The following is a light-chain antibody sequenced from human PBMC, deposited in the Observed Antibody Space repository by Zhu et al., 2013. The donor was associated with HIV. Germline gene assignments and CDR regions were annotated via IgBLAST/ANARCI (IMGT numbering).Light chain of an antibody. Sequence: DIQMTQSPSSVSASVGGEVTITCRASQAISTSLAWFQQRPGRVPKSLIYAASSLHSGVPSKFRGGGSGTHFTLTINNLQPEDFGTYYCQQYDVYPYTFGQGTRLDMK. J-gene: IGKJ2*01. CDR1: QAISTS. V-gene: IGKV1-16*02. CDR3: QQYDVYPYT. CDR2: AAS.